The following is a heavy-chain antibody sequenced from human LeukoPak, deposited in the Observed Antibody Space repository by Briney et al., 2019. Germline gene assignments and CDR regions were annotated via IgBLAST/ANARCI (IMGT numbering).Heavy chain of an antibody. V-gene: IGHV4-34*01. CDR3: ASSLGYCSSTSCQGDWFDP. CDR1: GGSFSGYY. Sequence: SETLSLTCAVYGGSFSGYYWSWIRQPQGKGLEWIGEINHSGSTNYNPSLNSRVTISVDTSKNQFSLRLSSVTAADTAVYYCASSLGYCSSTSCQGDWFDPWGQGTLVTVSS. D-gene: IGHD2-2*01. CDR2: INHSGST. J-gene: IGHJ5*02.